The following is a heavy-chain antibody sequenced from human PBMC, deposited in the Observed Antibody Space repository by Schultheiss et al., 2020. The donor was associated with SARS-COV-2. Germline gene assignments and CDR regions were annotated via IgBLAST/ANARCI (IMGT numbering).Heavy chain of an antibody. V-gene: IGHV3-30*04. Sequence: GESLKISCAASGFTFSSYAMHWVRQAPGKGLEWVAVISYDGSNKYYADSVNGRFTISRDNSKNTLYLQMNSLRAEDTAVYYCAKDRPINQWELPRLDYWGQGTLVTVSS. CDR1: GFTFSSYA. D-gene: IGHD1-26*01. CDR3: AKDRPINQWELPRLDY. CDR2: ISYDGSNK. J-gene: IGHJ4*02.